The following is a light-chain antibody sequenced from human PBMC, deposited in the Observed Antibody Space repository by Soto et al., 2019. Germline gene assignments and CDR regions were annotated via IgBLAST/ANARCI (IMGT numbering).Light chain of an antibody. V-gene: IGKV3-11*01. CDR2: DAS. CDR3: QQRSNWPPIT. J-gene: IGKJ5*01. CDR1: QSVSSY. Sequence: ESVLTQSPATLSLSTGERATLSCRASQSVSSYLAWYQQKPGQAPRLLIYDASNRATGIPARFSGSGSGTDSTLTISSLEPEDFAVYSCQQRSNWPPITFGQGTRLEIK.